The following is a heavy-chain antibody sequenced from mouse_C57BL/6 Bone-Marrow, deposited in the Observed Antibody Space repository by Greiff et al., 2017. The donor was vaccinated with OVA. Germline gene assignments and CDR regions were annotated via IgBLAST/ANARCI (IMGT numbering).Heavy chain of an antibody. CDR2: INTSNGGT. Sequence: QVQLQQSGTELVKPGASVKLSCKASGYTFPSYWMHWVKPRPGQGLDWIGNINTSNGGTNYNEKFKTKATLNVDKSSSTAYMQLSSLTSEDSAVYYCARGATVVAGGYYCDYWGQGTTLTVSS. CDR1: GYTFPSYW. J-gene: IGHJ2*01. CDR3: ARGATVVAGGYYCDY. V-gene: IGHV1-53*01. D-gene: IGHD1-1*01.